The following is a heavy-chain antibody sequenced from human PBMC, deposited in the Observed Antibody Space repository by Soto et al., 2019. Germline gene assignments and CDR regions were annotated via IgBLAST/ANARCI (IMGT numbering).Heavy chain of an antibody. J-gene: IGHJ3*01. CDR3: AMSAGYGGAFDV. CDR1: GFTFSIYA. CDR2: ITNNGDTT. V-gene: IGHV3-23*04. D-gene: IGHD5-12*01. Sequence: EKQLVESGGALAQPGGSLRLSCVGSGFTFSIYALTWVRQAPGKGLEWVSLITNNGDTTFFGDSVKGRFSISRDNSKNTLYLQLENLRAEDTAVYYCAMSAGYGGAFDVCGQGTIVAVSS.